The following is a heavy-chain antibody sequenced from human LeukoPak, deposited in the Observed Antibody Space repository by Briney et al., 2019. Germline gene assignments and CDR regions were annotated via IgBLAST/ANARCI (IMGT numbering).Heavy chain of an antibody. CDR3: ARVNLRGSQYNWFDP. V-gene: IGHV1-69*08. Sequence: GASVEVSCKASGGTLNSHSFSWVRQAPGQGLEWMGRITPIIDSAKYAQNFQDRVSITADKSTTTVYMELSSLRSEDTAVYFCARVNLRGSQYNWFDPWGQGTLVTVSS. J-gene: IGHJ5*02. D-gene: IGHD1-26*01. CDR1: GGTLNSHS. CDR2: ITPIIDSA.